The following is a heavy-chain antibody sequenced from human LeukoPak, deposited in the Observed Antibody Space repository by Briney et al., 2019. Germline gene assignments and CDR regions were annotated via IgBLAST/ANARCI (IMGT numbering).Heavy chain of an antibody. CDR3: ARDVSDFWSFSKYYYMDV. D-gene: IGHD3-3*01. J-gene: IGHJ6*03. CDR1: GYTFTGYY. Sequence: GASVKVSCKASGYTFTGYYMHWVRQAPGQGLEWMGWINPNSGGTNYAQKFQGRVTMTKDTSTSTAYMELRSLGSDDTAVYYCARDVSDFWSFSKYYYMDVWGKGTTVTVSS. CDR2: INPNSGGT. V-gene: IGHV1-2*02.